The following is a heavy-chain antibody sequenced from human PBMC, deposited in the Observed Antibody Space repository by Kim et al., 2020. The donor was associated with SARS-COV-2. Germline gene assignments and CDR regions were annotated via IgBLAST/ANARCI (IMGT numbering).Heavy chain of an antibody. CDR3: ARDLRGVPTRYYYYYGMDV. V-gene: IGHV3-48*03. CDR2: ISSSGSTI. Sequence: GGSLRLSCAASGFTFSSYEMNWVRQAPGKGLEWVSYISSSGSTIYYADSVKGRFTISRDNAKNSLYLQMNSLRAEDTAVYYCARDLRGVPTRYYYYYGMDVCGGGSTVAVSS. J-gene: IGHJ6*01. D-gene: IGHD3-10*01. CDR1: GFTFSSYE.